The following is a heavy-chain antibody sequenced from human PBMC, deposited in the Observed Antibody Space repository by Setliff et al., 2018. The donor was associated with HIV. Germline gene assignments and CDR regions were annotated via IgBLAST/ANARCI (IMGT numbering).Heavy chain of an antibody. CDR2: INPGSGAT. J-gene: IGHJ4*02. CDR1: GYTFTSHY. CDR3: AREEGDYYGSGSYDY. D-gene: IGHD3-10*01. Sequence: ASVKVSCKASGYTFTSHYMRWVRQAPGQGLEWMGVINPGSGATIYAQRFQGRLTMTRDTSTSTVYMELSSLRSEDTAVYLCAREEGDYYGSGSYDYWGQGTLVTVSS. V-gene: IGHV1-46*01.